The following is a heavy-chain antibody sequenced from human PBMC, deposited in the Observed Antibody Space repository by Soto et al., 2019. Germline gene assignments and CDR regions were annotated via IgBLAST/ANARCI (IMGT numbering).Heavy chain of an antibody. Sequence: SETLSLTCTVSGGPISGYYWAWIRQPPGKGLEWIEYIFYSGVTNYNPSLKSRVTLSVDTSKNQFSLKLRSVTAADTAVYYCARVGSSGWSPDYWGRGTLVTVSS. CDR2: IFYSGVT. V-gene: IGHV4-59*01. D-gene: IGHD6-19*01. CDR1: GGPISGYY. J-gene: IGHJ4*02. CDR3: ARVGSSGWSPDY.